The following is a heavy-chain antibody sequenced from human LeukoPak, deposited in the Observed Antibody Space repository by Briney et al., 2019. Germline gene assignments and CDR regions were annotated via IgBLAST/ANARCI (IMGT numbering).Heavy chain of an antibody. CDR2: ITHRGETT. Sequence: GGSVTLSCAPWGFTFSNFAMSWVRQAPGKGGEWVSGITHRGETTYYADSVKGRFNGSRHNSKNTLSLQLTSLRGKDTAIYYRVKDRPVNDHPDFCSDGYYNLQDSYYSGMDVWGQGTTVTVSS. CDR1: GFTFSNFA. D-gene: IGHD3-3*01. CDR3: VKDRPVNDHPDFCSDGYYNLQDSYYSGMDV. V-gene: IGHV3-23*01. J-gene: IGHJ6*02.